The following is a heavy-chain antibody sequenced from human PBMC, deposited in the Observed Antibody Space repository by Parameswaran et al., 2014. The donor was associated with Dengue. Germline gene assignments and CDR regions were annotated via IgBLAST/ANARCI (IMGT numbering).Heavy chain of an antibody. J-gene: IGHJ3*02. CDR2: ISGSGGST. D-gene: IGHD3-22*01. V-gene: IGHV3-23*01. CDR3: AKDLGYYYDTGLYDAFDI. Sequence: WIRQPPGKGLEWVSAISGSGGSTYYADSVKGRFTISRDNSKNTLYLQMNSLRAEDTAVYYCAKDLGYYYDTGLYDAFDIWGQGTMVTVSS.